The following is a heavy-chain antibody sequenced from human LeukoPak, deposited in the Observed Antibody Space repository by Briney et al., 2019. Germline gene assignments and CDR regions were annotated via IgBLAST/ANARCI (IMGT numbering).Heavy chain of an antibody. CDR3: ARDLDYGGNSDAFDI. CDR2: SRNKATSYTT. J-gene: IGHJ3*02. D-gene: IGHD4-23*01. CDR1: GFXFSDHY. Sequence: GGSLRLSCAASGFXFSDHYIDWVRQAPGKGLEWVGRSRNKATSYTTEYAASVKGRFIISRDDSKNSLYLQMNSLKTEDTAVYYCARDLDYGGNSDAFDIWGQGTIVTVSS. V-gene: IGHV3-72*01.